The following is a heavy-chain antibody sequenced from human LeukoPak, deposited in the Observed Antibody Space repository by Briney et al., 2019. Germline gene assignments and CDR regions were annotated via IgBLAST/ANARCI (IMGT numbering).Heavy chain of an antibody. CDR2: INHSGST. Sequence: SETLSLTCTVSGGSISSYYWSWIRQPPGKGLEWIGEINHSGSTNYNPSLKSRVTISVDTSKNQFSLKLSSVTAADTAVYYCARGGRWRQLRLRYFDYWGQGTLVTVSS. J-gene: IGHJ4*02. D-gene: IGHD1-26*01. CDR1: GGSISSYY. CDR3: ARGGRWRQLRLRYFDY. V-gene: IGHV4-34*01.